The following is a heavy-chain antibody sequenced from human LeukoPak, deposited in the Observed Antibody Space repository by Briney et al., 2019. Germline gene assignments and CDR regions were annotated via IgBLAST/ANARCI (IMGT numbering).Heavy chain of an antibody. D-gene: IGHD4-17*01. CDR3: AHRSYGDYSLDY. V-gene: IGHV2-5*02. CDR2: IYWDDDK. Sequence: SGPTLVHPTQTLTLTCTFSGFSLSTSGAGVGWIRQPPGKALEWLALIYWDDDKRYSPSLKSRLTITKDTSKNQVVLTMTNMDPVDTATYYCAHRSYGDYSLDYWGQGTLVTVSS. CDR1: GFSLSTSGAG. J-gene: IGHJ4*02.